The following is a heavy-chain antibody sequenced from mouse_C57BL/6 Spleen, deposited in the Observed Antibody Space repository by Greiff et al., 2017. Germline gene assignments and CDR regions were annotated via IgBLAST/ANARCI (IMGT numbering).Heavy chain of an antibody. CDR2: IYPGDGDT. Sequence: VKLMESGPELVKPGASVKISCKASGYAFSSSWMNWVKQRPGKGLEWIGRIYPGDGDTNYNGKFKGKATLTADKSSSTAYMQLSSLTSEDSAVYFCARSKELGPYFDYWGQGTTLTVSS. J-gene: IGHJ2*01. CDR3: ARSKELGPYFDY. V-gene: IGHV1-82*01. D-gene: IGHD4-1*01. CDR1: GYAFSSSW.